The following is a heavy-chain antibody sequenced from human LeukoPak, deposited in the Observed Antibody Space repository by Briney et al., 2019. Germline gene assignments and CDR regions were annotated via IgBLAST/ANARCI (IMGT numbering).Heavy chain of an antibody. CDR3: ARDLVDGREDWGYTERFDY. CDR1: GGTFSSYA. Sequence: ASVKVSCKASGGTFSSYAISWVRQAPGQGLEWMGGIIPIFGTANYAQKFQGRVTITADESTSTAYMELSSLRSEDTAVYYCARDLVDGREDWGYTERFDYWGQGTLVTVSS. CDR2: IIPIFGTA. D-gene: IGHD2-8*02. V-gene: IGHV1-69*13. J-gene: IGHJ4*02.